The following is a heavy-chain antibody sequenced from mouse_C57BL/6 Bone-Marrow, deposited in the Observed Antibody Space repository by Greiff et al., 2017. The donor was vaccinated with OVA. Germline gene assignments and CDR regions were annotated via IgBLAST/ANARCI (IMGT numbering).Heavy chain of an antibody. CDR1: GYTFTSYW. V-gene: IGHV1-69*01. J-gene: IGHJ4*01. CDR2: IDPSDSYT. Sequence: QVQLQQSGAELVMPGASVKLSCKASGYTFTSYWMHWVKQRPGQGLEWIGEIDPSDSYTNYNQKFKGKSTLTVDKSSSTAYMQLSSLTSEDSAVYYYARKLGPLYAMDYWGQGTSVTVSS. D-gene: IGHD4-1*01. CDR3: ARKLGPLYAMDY.